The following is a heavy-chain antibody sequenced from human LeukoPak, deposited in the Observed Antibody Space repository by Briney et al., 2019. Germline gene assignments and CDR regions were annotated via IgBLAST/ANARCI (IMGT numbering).Heavy chain of an antibody. CDR1: GFTFSSYE. V-gene: IGHV3-48*03. D-gene: IGHD6-19*01. J-gene: IGHJ4*02. Sequence: GGTLRLSCAASGFTFSSYEMNWVRQAPGKGLEWVSYISSSSRDIYYADSVKGRFTISRDNAKISLYLQMNSLRAEDTAVYYCARDVGSGSYGGDYWGPGTLVSVSS. CDR3: ARDVGSGSYGGDY. CDR2: ISSSSRDI.